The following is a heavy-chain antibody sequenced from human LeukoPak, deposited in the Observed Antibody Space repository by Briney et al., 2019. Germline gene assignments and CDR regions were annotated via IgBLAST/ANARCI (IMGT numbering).Heavy chain of an antibody. J-gene: IGHJ4*02. CDR3: AKWGDYDILTGYYVPDY. D-gene: IGHD3-9*01. V-gene: IGHV3-23*01. CDR1: GFTFTNYA. CDR2: ITGSDGSS. Sequence: GSLRLSCVASGFTFTNYAMSWVRQAPGKGLEWVSAITGSDGSSYYADSVKGRLTISRDNSKNTLYLQVNSLRAEDTAVYYCAKWGDYDILTGYYVPDYWGQGTLVTVSS.